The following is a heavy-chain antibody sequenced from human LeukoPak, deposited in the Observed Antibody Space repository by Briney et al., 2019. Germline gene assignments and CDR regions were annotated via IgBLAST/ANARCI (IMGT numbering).Heavy chain of an antibody. V-gene: IGHV3-7*01. CDR2: IKQDGTEK. CDR3: AGGRGWLVDY. CDR1: GFTFSSYW. J-gene: IGHJ4*02. Sequence: GGSLRLSCAASGFTFSSYWMNWVRQSPGKGLEWVANIKQDGTEKLYVDSVKGRFTISRDNAKNSLYLQMNSLRAEDTAVYFCAGGRGWLVDYWGQGTRVTVSS. D-gene: IGHD3-22*01.